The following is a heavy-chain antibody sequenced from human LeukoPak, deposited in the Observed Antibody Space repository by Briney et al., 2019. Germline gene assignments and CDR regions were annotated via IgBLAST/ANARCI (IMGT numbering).Heavy chain of an antibody. CDR2: INPNSGVT. V-gene: IGHV1-2*02. J-gene: IGHJ4*02. CDR1: GYTFTGYY. Sequence: ASVKVCCKASGYTFTGYYMHWVRQAPGQGLEWMGWINPNSGVTNYAQKFQGRVTMTRDTSISTAYMELSRLRSDDTAVYYCARVYSSSGGKFDYWGQGTLVTVSS. D-gene: IGHD6-6*01. CDR3: ARVYSSSGGKFDY.